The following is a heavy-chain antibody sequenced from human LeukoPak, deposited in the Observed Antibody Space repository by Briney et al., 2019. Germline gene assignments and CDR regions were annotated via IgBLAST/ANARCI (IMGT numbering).Heavy chain of an antibody. Sequence: ASVKVSCKASGGTFSSYAISWVRQAPGQGLEWMGGIIPIFGTANYAQKFQGRVTITADESTSTAYMELSSLRSEDTAVYYCARNGEYYDFWSGYRQDYYYGMDVWGQGTTVTVSS. V-gene: IGHV1-69*01. CDR3: ARNGEYYDFWSGYRQDYYYGMDV. D-gene: IGHD3-3*01. CDR1: GGTFSSYA. CDR2: IIPIFGTA. J-gene: IGHJ6*02.